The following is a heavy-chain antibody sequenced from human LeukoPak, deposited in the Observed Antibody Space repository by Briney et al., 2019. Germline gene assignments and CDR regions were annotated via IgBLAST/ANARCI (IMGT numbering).Heavy chain of an antibody. Sequence: GGSLRLSCAASGFTFSSYEMNWVRQAPGKGLEWVSYISSSGSTIYYADSVKGRFTISRDNSKNTLYLQMNSLRAEDTAVYYCARQYYDFWSGYYALGYWGQGTLVTVSS. J-gene: IGHJ4*02. CDR3: ARQYYDFWSGYYALGY. CDR1: GFTFSSYE. D-gene: IGHD3-3*01. V-gene: IGHV3-48*03. CDR2: ISSSGSTI.